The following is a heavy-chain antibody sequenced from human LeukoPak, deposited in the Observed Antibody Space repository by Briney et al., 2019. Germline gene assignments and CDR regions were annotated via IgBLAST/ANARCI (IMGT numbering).Heavy chain of an antibody. CDR2: MNPNSGDP. V-gene: IGHV1-2*02. D-gene: IGHD1-14*01. J-gene: IGHJ6*03. CDR3: ARGGIPVYYYYMDV. CDR1: GYTFTDYF. Sequence: ASVNVSCKASGYTFTDYFMHWVRQAPGQGLEWMEWMNPNSGDPNYAQHSQGTSTITSGTAISTVYTELSSCDSGDTAMYFCARGGIPVYYYYMDVWDKGTTVIVSS.